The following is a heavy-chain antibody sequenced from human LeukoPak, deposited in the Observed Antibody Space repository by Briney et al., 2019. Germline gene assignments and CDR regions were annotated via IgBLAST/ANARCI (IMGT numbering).Heavy chain of an antibody. J-gene: IGHJ4*02. V-gene: IGHV3-30-3*01. Sequence: GGSLRLSCAASGFTFSSYAMHWVCQAPGKGLEWVAVISYDGSNKYYADSVKGRFTISRDNSKNTLYLQMNSLRAEDTAVYYCARDILSGSYPDYWGQGTLVTVSS. CDR2: ISYDGSNK. CDR1: GFTFSSYA. CDR3: ARDILSGSYPDY. D-gene: IGHD1-26*01.